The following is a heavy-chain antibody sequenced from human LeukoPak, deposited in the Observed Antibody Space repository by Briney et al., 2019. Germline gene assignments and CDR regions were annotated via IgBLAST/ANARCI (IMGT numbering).Heavy chain of an antibody. J-gene: IGHJ4*02. D-gene: IGHD2-21*02. CDR1: GYTFTSYG. Sequence: GASVKVSCKASGYTFTSYGISWVRQAPGQGLEWMGWISAYNGNTNYAQKLQGRVTMTTDTSTSTAYMELRSLRSDDTAVYYCARVTCGGDCYSEYYFDYWGQGTLVTVSS. CDR2: ISAYNGNT. CDR3: ARVTCGGDCYSEYYFDY. V-gene: IGHV1-18*01.